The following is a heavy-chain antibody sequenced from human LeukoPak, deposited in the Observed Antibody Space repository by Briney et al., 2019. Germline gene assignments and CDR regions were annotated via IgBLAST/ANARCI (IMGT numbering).Heavy chain of an antibody. Sequence: PSETLSLTFAVSGDSINSRSYYWAWIRQPPGKGLEWIGSIYHSESTYYNPSLKSRVTISLDTSKNQFSLRLSSLTAADTAVYYCARDRLSLGAFDIWGQGTMVTVSS. CDR1: GDSINSRSYY. J-gene: IGHJ3*02. CDR3: ARDRLSLGAFDI. V-gene: IGHV4-39*07. CDR2: IYHSEST. D-gene: IGHD7-27*01.